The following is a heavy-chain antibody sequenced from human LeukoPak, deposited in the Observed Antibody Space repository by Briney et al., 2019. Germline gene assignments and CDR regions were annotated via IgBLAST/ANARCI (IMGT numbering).Heavy chain of an antibody. J-gene: IGHJ4*02. D-gene: IGHD3-10*01. CDR3: AKLAKYFYGAETFYFFEH. V-gene: IGHV3-30*18. CDR2: ISYDGSNR. Sequence: PGRSLRLSCAASGFTFSSHGMHWVRQAPGKGLEWVAVISYDGSNRYYADSVKGRFTISRDTSKNTLYLQMNSLRVEDTAVYYCAKLAKYFYGAETFYFFEHWGQGTPVTASS. CDR1: GFTFSSHG.